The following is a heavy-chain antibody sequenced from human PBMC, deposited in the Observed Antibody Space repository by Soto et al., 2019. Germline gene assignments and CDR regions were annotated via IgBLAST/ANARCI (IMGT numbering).Heavy chain of an antibody. CDR1: GFTFSSYE. CDR3: ARDSYYGDSSGYYRFPFDY. J-gene: IGHJ4*02. CDR2: ISSSGSTI. D-gene: IGHD3-22*01. V-gene: IGHV3-48*03. Sequence: VGSLRLSCAASGFTFSSYEMNWVRQAPGKGLEWVSYISSSGSTIYYAGSVKGRFTISRDNAKNALYLQMNSLRAEYTAVYYCARDSYYGDSSGYYRFPFDYWGQGTLVTVSS.